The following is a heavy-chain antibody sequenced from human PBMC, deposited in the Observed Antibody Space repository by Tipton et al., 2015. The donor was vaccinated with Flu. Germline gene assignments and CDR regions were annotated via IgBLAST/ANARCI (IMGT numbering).Heavy chain of an antibody. Sequence: TLSLTCTVSGGSISSGSYYWSWIREPPGKGLEWIGYIYYSGSTNYNPSLKSRVTISVDTSKNQFSLKLSSVTAADTAVYYCARDQNGSGKLDYWGQGTLVTVSS. CDR3: ARDQNGSGKLDY. CDR2: IYYSGST. D-gene: IGHD3-10*01. CDR1: GGSISSGSYY. V-gene: IGHV4-61*01. J-gene: IGHJ4*02.